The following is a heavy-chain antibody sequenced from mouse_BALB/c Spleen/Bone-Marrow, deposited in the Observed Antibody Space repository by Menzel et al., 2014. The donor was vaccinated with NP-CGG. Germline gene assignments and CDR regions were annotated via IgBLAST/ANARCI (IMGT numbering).Heavy chain of an antibody. Sequence: VQLQESGPELVKPGASVSISCKASGYTFTSYYIHWVKQRPGQGPEWIGWIYPGNVNTKYNEKFKGKATLTADKSSSTAYMQLSSLTSEDSAVYFCARYGSSYYFDYWGQGTALTVSS. CDR3: ARYGSSYYFDY. V-gene: IGHV1S56*01. CDR1: GYTFTSYY. J-gene: IGHJ2*01. D-gene: IGHD1-1*01. CDR2: IYPGNVNT.